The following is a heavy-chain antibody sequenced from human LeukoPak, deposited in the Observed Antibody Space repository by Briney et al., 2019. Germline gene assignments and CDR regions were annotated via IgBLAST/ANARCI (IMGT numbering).Heavy chain of an antibody. CDR2: INHSGST. Sequence: PSETLSLTCAVYGGSFSGYYWSWIRQPPGKGLEWIGEINHSGSTNYNPSLKSRVTISVDTSKNQFSLKLSSVTAADTAVYYCARSGLGESTFDYWGQGTLVTVSS. J-gene: IGHJ4*02. CDR3: ARSGLGESTFDY. D-gene: IGHD3-10*01. V-gene: IGHV4-34*01. CDR1: GGSFSGYY.